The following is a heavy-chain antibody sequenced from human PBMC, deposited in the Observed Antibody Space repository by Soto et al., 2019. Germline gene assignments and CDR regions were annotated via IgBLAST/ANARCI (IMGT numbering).Heavy chain of an antibody. Sequence: GGSLRLSCAASGFTFSSYGMHWVRQAPGKGLEWVAVISYDGSNKYYADSVKGRFTISRDNSKNTLYLQMNSLRAEDTAVYYCAKDGDTAMTADAFDIWGQGTMVTVSS. CDR3: AKDGDTAMTADAFDI. CDR2: ISYDGSNK. J-gene: IGHJ3*02. D-gene: IGHD5-18*01. V-gene: IGHV3-30*18. CDR1: GFTFSSYG.